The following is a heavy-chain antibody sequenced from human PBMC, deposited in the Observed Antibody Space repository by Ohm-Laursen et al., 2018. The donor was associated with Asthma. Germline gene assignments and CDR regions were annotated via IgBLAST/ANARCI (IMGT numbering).Heavy chain of an antibody. CDR2: IWYDGSNK. CDR1: GFTFSSYG. V-gene: IGHV3-33*06. Sequence: SLRLSCAASGFTFSSYGMHWVRQAPGKGLEWVAVIWYDGSNKYYADSVKGRFTISRDNSKNTLYLQMNSLRAEDTAVYYCAKARSSDWYYYYYSGMDVWGQGTTVTVSS. CDR3: AKARSSDWYYYYYSGMDV. J-gene: IGHJ6*02. D-gene: IGHD6-19*01.